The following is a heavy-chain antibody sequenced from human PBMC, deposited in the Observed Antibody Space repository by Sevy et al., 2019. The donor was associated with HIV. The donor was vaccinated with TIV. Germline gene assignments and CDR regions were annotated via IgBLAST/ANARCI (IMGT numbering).Heavy chain of an antibody. D-gene: IGHD3-3*01. CDR1: GFTFSNFV. CDR3: AILTIFGVVTDFDY. V-gene: IGHV3-48*02. J-gene: IGHJ4*02. CDR2: ISSRGSTI. Sequence: GGSLRLSCAASGFTFSNFVMNWVRQAPGKGLEWVSYISSRGSTIYYADSVKGRFTISRDNAKNSLFLQMNSLRDEDTAVYYSAILTIFGVVTDFDYWGQGTLVTVSS.